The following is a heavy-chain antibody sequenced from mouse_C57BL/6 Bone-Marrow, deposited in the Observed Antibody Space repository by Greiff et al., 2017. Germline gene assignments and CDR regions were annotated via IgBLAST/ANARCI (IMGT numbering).Heavy chain of an antibody. J-gene: IGHJ1*03. V-gene: IGHV1-78*01. CDR3: ARGFYYYGSSFYWYFDV. CDR1: GYTFTDHT. D-gene: IGHD1-1*01. Sequence: VQLQQSDAELVKPGASVKISCKVSGYTFTDHTIHWMKQRPEQGLEWIGYIYPRDGSTKDNEKFKGKATLTADKSSSTAYMQLNSLTSEDFAVYFCARGFYYYGSSFYWYFDVWGTGTTVTVSS. CDR2: IYPRDGST.